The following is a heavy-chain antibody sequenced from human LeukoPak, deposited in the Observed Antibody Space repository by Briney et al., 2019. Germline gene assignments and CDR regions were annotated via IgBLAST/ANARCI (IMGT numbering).Heavy chain of an antibody. CDR1: GFTFSSYG. J-gene: IGHJ6*02. V-gene: IGHV3-30*18. CDR2: ISYDGSNK. CDR3: AKLRLELRASDYGMDV. Sequence: GRSLRLSCAASGFTFSSYGMHWARQAPGKGLEWVAVISYDGSNKYYADSVKGRFTISRDNSKNTLYLQMNSLRAEDTAVYYCAKLRLELRASDYGMDVWGQGTTVTVSS. D-gene: IGHD1-7*01.